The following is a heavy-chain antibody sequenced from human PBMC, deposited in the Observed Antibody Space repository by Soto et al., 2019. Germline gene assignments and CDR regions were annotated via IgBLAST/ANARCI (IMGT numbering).Heavy chain of an antibody. Sequence: SETLSLTCAVYGGSFSGYYWSWIRQPPGKGLEWIGEINHSGSANYNPSLKSRATISVDKSKNQFSLKLSSVTAADTAVYYCARGGSSTSCESCYYYGMDVWGQGTTVTVSS. J-gene: IGHJ6*02. CDR1: GGSFSGYY. V-gene: IGHV4-34*01. D-gene: IGHD2-2*01. CDR2: INHSGSA. CDR3: ARGGSSTSCESCYYYGMDV.